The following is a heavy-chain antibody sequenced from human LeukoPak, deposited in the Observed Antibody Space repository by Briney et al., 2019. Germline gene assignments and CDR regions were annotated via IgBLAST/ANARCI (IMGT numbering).Heavy chain of an antibody. Sequence: SQTLSLTCTVSGGSISSGGYYWSWIRQPPGKGLEWIGYIYYSGSTNYNPSLKSRVTISVDTSKDQFSLKLSSVTAADTAVYYCARQQTTEANWFDPWGQGTLVTVSS. V-gene: IGHV4-61*08. D-gene: IGHD4-17*01. CDR3: ARQQTTEANWFDP. J-gene: IGHJ5*02. CDR2: IYYSGST. CDR1: GGSISSGGYY.